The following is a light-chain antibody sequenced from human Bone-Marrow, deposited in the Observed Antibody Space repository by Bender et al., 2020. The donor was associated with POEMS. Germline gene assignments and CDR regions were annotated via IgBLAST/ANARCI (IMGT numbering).Light chain of an antibody. Sequence: SYVLTQPPSVSVVPGQTAKITCGGDNIGSESIHWYQQKPGQAPVLVVYDDIDRPSGIPERFSGSTSENMATLTISRVEAGDEADYYCQLWDSSSDHVVFGGGTKVTVL. V-gene: IGLV3-21*02. CDR1: NIGSES. J-gene: IGLJ3*02. CDR2: DDI. CDR3: QLWDSSSDHVV.